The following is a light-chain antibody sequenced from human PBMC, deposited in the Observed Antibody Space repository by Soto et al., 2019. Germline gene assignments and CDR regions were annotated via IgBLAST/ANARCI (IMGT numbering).Light chain of an antibody. J-gene: IGKJ1*01. V-gene: IGKV3-20*01. CDR1: QSVSSSY. CDR3: QQYGSSQA. Sequence: EIVLTQSPGTLSLSPWERATLSCRASQSVSSSYLAWYQQKPGQAPRLLICGASSRATGIPDRFSGSGSGTDFTLTISRLEPEDFAVYYCQQYGSSQAFGQGTKVDIK. CDR2: GAS.